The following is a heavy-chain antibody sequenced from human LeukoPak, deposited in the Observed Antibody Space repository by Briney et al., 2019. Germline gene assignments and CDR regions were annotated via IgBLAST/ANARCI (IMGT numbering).Heavy chain of an antibody. CDR3: ARDLPLMVRGVIITYYYGMDV. CDR2: IYSGGST. V-gene: IGHV3-66*01. Sequence: PGGSLRLSCAASGFTVSSNYMSWVRQAPGKGLEWVSVIYSGGSTYYADPVKGRFTISRDNSKNTLYLQMNSLRAEDTAVYYCARDLPLMVRGVIITYYYGMDVWGQGTTVTVS. J-gene: IGHJ6*02. D-gene: IGHD3-10*01. CDR1: GFTVSSNY.